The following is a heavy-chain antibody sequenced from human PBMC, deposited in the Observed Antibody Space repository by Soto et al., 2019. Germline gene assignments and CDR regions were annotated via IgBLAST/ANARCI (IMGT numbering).Heavy chain of an antibody. D-gene: IGHD3-22*01. CDR3: ARDSGSYDSSGPYFDY. CDR1: GFTFSSYA. V-gene: IGHV3-30-3*01. CDR2: ISYDGSNK. J-gene: IGHJ4*02. Sequence: QVQLVESGGGVVQPGRSLRLSCAASGFTFSSYAMHWVRQAPGKGLEWVAVISYDGSNKYYADSVKGRFTISRDNSKNTLYLQMNSLRAEDTAVYYCARDSGSYDSSGPYFDYWGQGTLVTVSS.